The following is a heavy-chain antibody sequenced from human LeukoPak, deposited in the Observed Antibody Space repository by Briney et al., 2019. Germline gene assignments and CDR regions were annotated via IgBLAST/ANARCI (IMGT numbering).Heavy chain of an antibody. CDR1: GFTFSSYG. D-gene: IGHD1-14*01. V-gene: IGHV3-30*18. CDR3: AKATGGYFDY. Sequence: GGSLRLSCAASGFTFSSYGMHWVRQAPGKGLEWVAVISYDGSNKYYADSVKGRFTIFRDNSKNTLYLQMNSLRAEDAAVYYCAKATGGYFDYWGQGTLVTVSS. CDR2: ISYDGSNK. J-gene: IGHJ4*02.